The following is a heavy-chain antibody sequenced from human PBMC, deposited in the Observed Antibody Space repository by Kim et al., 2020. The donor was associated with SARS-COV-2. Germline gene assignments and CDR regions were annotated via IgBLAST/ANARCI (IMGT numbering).Heavy chain of an antibody. V-gene: IGHV1-18*01. CDR2: ISAYNGNT. D-gene: IGHD4-17*01. J-gene: IGHJ4*02. CDR3: ARDRDEWGYGDYPRLDY. Sequence: ASVKVSCKASGYTFTSYGISWVRQAPGQGLEWMGWISAYNGNTNYAQKLQGRVTMTTDTSTSTAYMELRSLRSDDTAVYYCARDRDEWGYGDYPRLDYWGQGTLVTVSS. CDR1: GYTFTSYG.